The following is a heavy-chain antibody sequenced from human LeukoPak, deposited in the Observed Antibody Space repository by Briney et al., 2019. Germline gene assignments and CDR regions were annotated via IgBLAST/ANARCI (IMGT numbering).Heavy chain of an antibody. Sequence: SETLSLTCTVSGGSISSGAHYWSWIRQHPGKGLEWIGYINYSGSTYYNPSLKSRVTMSADTSKNQFSLKLSSVTAADTAVYYCARGGSGEGYWGQGTLVTVSS. CDR3: ARGGSGEGY. D-gene: IGHD3-10*01. CDR1: GGSISSGAHY. J-gene: IGHJ4*02. V-gene: IGHV4-31*03. CDR2: INYSGST.